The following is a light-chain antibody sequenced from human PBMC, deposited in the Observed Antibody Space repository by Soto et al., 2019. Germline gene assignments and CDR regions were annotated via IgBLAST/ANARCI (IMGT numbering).Light chain of an antibody. J-gene: IGKJ1*01. V-gene: IGKV1-5*03. CDR2: KAS. CDR3: QQYGRSPWT. Sequence: DIQMTQSPSTLSGSVGDRVTITCRASQTISSWLAWYQQKPGKAPKLLIYKASTLKSGVPSRFSGSGSGTEFTLIISRLEPEDFAVYYCQQYGRSPWTFGQGTKVDIK. CDR1: QTISSW.